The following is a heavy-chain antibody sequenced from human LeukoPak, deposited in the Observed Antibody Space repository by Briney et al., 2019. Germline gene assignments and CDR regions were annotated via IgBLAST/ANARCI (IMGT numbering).Heavy chain of an antibody. CDR3: ARDRGGGLEMYYFDY. V-gene: IGHV3-30-3*01. CDR1: GFTFSSYA. CDR2: ISYDGSNK. D-gene: IGHD3/OR15-3a*01. Sequence: PGRSLRLSCAASGFTFSSYAMHWVRQAPGKGLEWAAVISYDGSNKYYADSVKGRFTIFRDNSKNTLYLQMNSLRAEDTAVYYCARDRGGGLEMYYFDYWGQGTLVTVSS. J-gene: IGHJ4*02.